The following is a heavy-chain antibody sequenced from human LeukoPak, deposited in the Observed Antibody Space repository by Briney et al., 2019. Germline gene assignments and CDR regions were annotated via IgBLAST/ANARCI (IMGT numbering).Heavy chain of an antibody. CDR1: GFTFSSYS. J-gene: IGHJ3*02. Sequence: GGSLRLSCAASGFTFSSYSMNWVRQAPGKGLEWVSSISSSSSYIYYADSVRGRFAISRDNAKNSLYLQMNSLRAEDTAVYYCARVSFYARGVFDIWGQGTMVTVSS. D-gene: IGHD2/OR15-2a*01. CDR2: ISSSSSYI. CDR3: ARVSFYARGVFDI. V-gene: IGHV3-21*01.